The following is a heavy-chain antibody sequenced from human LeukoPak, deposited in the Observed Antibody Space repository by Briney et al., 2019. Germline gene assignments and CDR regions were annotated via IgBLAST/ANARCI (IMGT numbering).Heavy chain of an antibody. V-gene: IGHV3-7*04. CDR1: GFTFSSYW. CDR3: ARDLGYSYVHGNWFDP. Sequence: GGSLRLSCAASGFTFSSYWMSWVRQAPGKGLEWVANIKQDGSEKYYVDSVKGRFTISRDNAKSSLYLQMNSLRAEDTAVYYCARDLGYSYVHGNWFDPWGQGTLVTVSS. J-gene: IGHJ5*02. CDR2: IKQDGSEK. D-gene: IGHD5-18*01.